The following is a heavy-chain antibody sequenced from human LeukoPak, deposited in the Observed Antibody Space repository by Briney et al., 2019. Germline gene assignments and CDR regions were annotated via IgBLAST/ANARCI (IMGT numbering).Heavy chain of an antibody. CDR2: IYYSGST. CDR3: ARDQQRAFDI. CDR1: GGSISSGGYC. Sequence: SETLSLTCTVTGGSISSGGYCWSWIRQHPGKGLEWIGNIYYSGSTYYNPSLKRRVAISVDTSKNRFSLKLTSVTAADTAVYYCARDQQRAFDIWGQGTMVTVSS. V-gene: IGHV4-31*03. D-gene: IGHD6-13*01. J-gene: IGHJ3*02.